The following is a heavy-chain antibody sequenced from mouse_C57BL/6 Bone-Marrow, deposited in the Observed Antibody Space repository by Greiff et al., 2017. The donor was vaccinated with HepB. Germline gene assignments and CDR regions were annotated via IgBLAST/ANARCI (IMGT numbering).Heavy chain of an antibody. Sequence: QVQLKQSGAELVRPGASVTLSCKASGYTFTDYEMHWVKQTPVHGLEWIGAIDPETGGTAYNQKFKGKATLTADKSSSTAYMELRSLTSEDSAVYYCTDYSNYEDFDYWGQGTTLTVSS. CDR3: TDYSNYEDFDY. D-gene: IGHD2-5*01. J-gene: IGHJ2*01. V-gene: IGHV1-15*01. CDR2: IDPETGGT. CDR1: GYTFTDYE.